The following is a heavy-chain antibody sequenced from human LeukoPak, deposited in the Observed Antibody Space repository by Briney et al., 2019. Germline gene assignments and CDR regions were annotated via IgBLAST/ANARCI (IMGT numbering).Heavy chain of an antibody. D-gene: IGHD1-1*01. V-gene: IGHV4-4*07. CDR1: GGPISSYY. Sequence: SETLSLTCTVSGGPISSYYWSWIRQPAGKGLEWIGRIYTSGSTNYNPSLKSRVTMSVDTSKNQFSLKLSSVTAADTAVYYCARSGAGYYYYYMDVWGKGTTVTVSS. CDR2: IYTSGST. CDR3: ARSGAGYYYYYMDV. J-gene: IGHJ6*03.